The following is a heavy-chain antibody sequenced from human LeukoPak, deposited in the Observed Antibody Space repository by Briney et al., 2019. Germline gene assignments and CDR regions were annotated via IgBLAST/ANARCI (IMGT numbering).Heavy chain of an antibody. Sequence: ASVKVSCKASGYTFTSYYMHWVRQAPGQGLEWMGIINPSGGGTRSAQKFQGRVAMTRDMSTSTVYMDLSSLRSQDTAVYYCARGGVPSYYDSSGYYFDYWGQGTLVTVSS. D-gene: IGHD3-22*01. V-gene: IGHV1-46*01. CDR1: GYTFTSYY. J-gene: IGHJ4*02. CDR3: ARGGVPSYYDSSGYYFDY. CDR2: INPSGGGT.